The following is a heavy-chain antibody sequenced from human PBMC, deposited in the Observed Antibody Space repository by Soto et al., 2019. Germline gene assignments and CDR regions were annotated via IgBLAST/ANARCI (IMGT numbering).Heavy chain of an antibody. CDR1: GGSINTFY. V-gene: IGHV4-4*07. D-gene: IGHD5-12*01. J-gene: IGHJ4*02. CDR2: IFSSGST. Sequence: SETLSLTCTVSGGSINTFYWSWVRQPAGKXLEWIGRIFSSGSTSFNPSLESRVAMSVDTSKNHFSLNLSSVTAADMAVYYCAREGSYSAYNFAHGIQLWSFDFWGQGALVTVSS. CDR3: AREGSYSAYNFAHGIQLWSFDF.